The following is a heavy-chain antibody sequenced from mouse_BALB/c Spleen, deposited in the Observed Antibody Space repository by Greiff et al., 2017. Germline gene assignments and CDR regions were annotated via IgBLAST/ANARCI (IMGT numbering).Heavy chain of an antibody. CDR2: ISSGGSYT. D-gene: IGHD4-1*01. CDR3: RRNLQLTGTYFDV. Sequence: EVHLVESGGGLVKPGGSLKLSCAASGFTFSSYAMSWVRQTPEKRLEWVATISSGGSYTYYPDSVKGRFTISRDNAKNTLYLQMSSLKSEDTAMYYCRRNLQLTGTYFDVWGAGTTVTVSS. J-gene: IGHJ1*01. CDR1: GFTFSSYA. V-gene: IGHV5-6-4*01.